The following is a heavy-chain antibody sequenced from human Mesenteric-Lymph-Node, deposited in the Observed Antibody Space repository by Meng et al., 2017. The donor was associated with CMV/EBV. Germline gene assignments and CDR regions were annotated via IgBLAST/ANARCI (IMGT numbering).Heavy chain of an antibody. CDR2: MNPNSGNA. Sequence: KDAGYTMTSCGISWVRQATGQGLEWMGWMNPNSGNAGYAQKFQGRVTMTRNTSISTAYMELSSLRSEDTAVYYCARGFGSGMSAFDIWGQGTMVTVSS. V-gene: IGHV1-8*01. D-gene: IGHD3-10*01. J-gene: IGHJ3*02. CDR1: GYTMTSCG. CDR3: ARGFGSGMSAFDI.